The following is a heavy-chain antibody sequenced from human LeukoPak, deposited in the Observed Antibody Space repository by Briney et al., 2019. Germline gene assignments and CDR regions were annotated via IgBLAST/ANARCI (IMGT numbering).Heavy chain of an antibody. CDR2: ISASGCTT. J-gene: IGHJ6*03. Sequence: GGSLRLSCTASGFTLGDYGMSWVRQAPGKGLEWVSAISASGCTTYYADSVKGHFTISRDNSKNTLYLQMNSLSAEDTAVYYCAKNGDRGAYCSGGSCYPYYYYYMDVWGKGTTVTISS. CDR1: GFTLGDYG. D-gene: IGHD2-15*01. V-gene: IGHV3-23*01. CDR3: AKNGDRGAYCSGGSCYPYYYYYMDV.